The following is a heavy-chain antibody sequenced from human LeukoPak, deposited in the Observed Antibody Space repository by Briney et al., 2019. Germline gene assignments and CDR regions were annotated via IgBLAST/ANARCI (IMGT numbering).Heavy chain of an antibody. CDR1: GFDFNIYS. V-gene: IGHV3-48*02. Sequence: PGGSLRLSCVASGFDFNIYSMTWVRQAPGKGLEWVSYISGSGSRIYYGDSVKGRFTVSRDNAKNSLYLQMSSLRDEDTAVYYCARDHYSRNDYWGQGTLVTVS. J-gene: IGHJ4*02. CDR3: ARDHYSRNDY. D-gene: IGHD6-13*01. CDR2: ISGSGSRI.